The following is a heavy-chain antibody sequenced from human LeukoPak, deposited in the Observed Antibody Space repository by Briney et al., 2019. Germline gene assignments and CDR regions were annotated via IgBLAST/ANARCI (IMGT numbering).Heavy chain of an antibody. Sequence: SETLSLTCTVSGGSISSYYWNWIRQPPGKGLEWIGYIYYSGSTNYNPSLKSRVTISVDTSKNQFSLKLSSVTAADTAVYYCARLRASSGYYSIDYWGQGTLVTVSS. CDR1: GGSISSYY. J-gene: IGHJ4*02. V-gene: IGHV4-59*08. CDR2: IYYSGST. CDR3: ARLRASSGYYSIDY. D-gene: IGHD3-22*01.